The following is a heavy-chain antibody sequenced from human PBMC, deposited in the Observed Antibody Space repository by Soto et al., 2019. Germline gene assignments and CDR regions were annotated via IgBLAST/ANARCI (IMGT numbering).Heavy chain of an antibody. CDR3: AKSRIWYCSGGSCYPTSDAFDI. D-gene: IGHD2-15*01. V-gene: IGHV3-30*18. CDR1: GFTFSSYG. J-gene: IGHJ3*02. Sequence: GGSLRLSCAASGFTFSSYGMHWVHQAPGKGLEWVAVISYDGSNKYYADSVKGRFTISRDNSKNTLYLQMNSLRAEDTAVYYCAKSRIWYCSGGSCYPTSDAFDIWGQGTMVTVSS. CDR2: ISYDGSNK.